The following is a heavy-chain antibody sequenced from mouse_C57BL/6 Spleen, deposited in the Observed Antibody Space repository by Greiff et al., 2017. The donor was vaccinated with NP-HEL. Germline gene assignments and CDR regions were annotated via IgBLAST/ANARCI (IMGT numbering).Heavy chain of an antibody. V-gene: IGHV1-82*01. CDR3: AKRASRDDDGVFAY. J-gene: IGHJ3*01. Sequence: VQLQQSGPELVKPGASVKISCKASGYAFSSSWMNWVKQRPGKGLEWIGRIYPGDGDTNYNGKFKGKATLTADKSSSTAYMQLSSLTSEDSAVYFCAKRASRDDDGVFAYWGQGTLVTVSA. CDR1: GYAFSSSW. CDR2: IYPGDGDT. D-gene: IGHD2-4*01.